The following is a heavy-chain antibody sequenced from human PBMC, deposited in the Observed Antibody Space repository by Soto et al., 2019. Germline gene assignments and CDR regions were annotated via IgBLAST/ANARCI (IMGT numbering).Heavy chain of an antibody. CDR1: GFTFSSYS. Sequence: PGGSLRLSCAASGFTFSSYSMNWVRQAPGKGLEWVSYISSSSNTIYYADSVKGRFTISRDNAKNSLYLQMNSLRDEDTAVYYCAREEKLHLYYYYGMDVWGQGTTVTVSS. J-gene: IGHJ6*02. CDR2: ISSSSNTI. V-gene: IGHV3-48*02. D-gene: IGHD6-6*01. CDR3: AREEKLHLYYYYGMDV.